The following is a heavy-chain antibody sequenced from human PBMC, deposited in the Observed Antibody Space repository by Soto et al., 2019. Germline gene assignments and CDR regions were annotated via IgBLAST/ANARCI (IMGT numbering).Heavy chain of an antibody. CDR1: CYTFTSYG. Sequence: ASVTVSCPASCYTFTSYGISLVRQAPGQGLEWMGWISAYNGNTNYAQKLQGRVTMTTDTSTSTAYMELRSLRSDDTAVYYCPRDLNYYGSGSYYDYWGQGTLVTVSS. CDR3: PRDLNYYGSGSYYDY. D-gene: IGHD3-10*01. V-gene: IGHV1-18*01. CDR2: ISAYNGNT. J-gene: IGHJ4*02.